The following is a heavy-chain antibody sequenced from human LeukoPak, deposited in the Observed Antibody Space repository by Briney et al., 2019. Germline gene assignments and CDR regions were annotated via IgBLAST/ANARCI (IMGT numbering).Heavy chain of an antibody. CDR1: GFTFSSYS. J-gene: IGHJ4*02. V-gene: IGHV3-21*01. Sequence: GGSLRLSCAASGFTFSSYSMNWVRQAPGKGLEWVSSISSSSSYIYYADSVKGRFTISRDNAKNSLYLQMNSLRTEDTAVYYCAKGGGYSSSEISPDYWGQGTLVTVSS. CDR2: ISSSSSYI. D-gene: IGHD6-13*01. CDR3: AKGGGYSSSEISPDY.